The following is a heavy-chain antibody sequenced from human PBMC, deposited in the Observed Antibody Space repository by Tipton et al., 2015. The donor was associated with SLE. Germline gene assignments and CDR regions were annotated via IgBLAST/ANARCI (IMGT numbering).Heavy chain of an antibody. J-gene: IGHJ6*02. CDR2: VYNGGGT. V-gene: IGHV3-66*02. D-gene: IGHD6-19*01. CDR3: AKEFIGYSSGWFGDYYYGMDG. CDR1: RSTVIYNH. Sequence: SLRLSCAASRSTVIYNHMSWVRQAPGKGLEWVSVVYNGGGTYYADSVNGRFTVSRDTSKDTFYLQMNSLRAEDTAVYYCAKEFIGYSSGWFGDYYYGMDGWGQGTTVTVSS.